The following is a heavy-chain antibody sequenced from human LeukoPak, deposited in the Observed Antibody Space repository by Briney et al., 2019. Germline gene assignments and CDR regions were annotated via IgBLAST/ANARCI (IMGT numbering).Heavy chain of an antibody. CDR3: AKDCPGKSSTSCYGVFDAFDI. V-gene: IGHV3-23*01. CDR1: GFTFSSYA. CDR2: ISGSGGSA. D-gene: IGHD2-2*01. J-gene: IGHJ3*02. Sequence: GGSLRLSCAASGFTFSSYAMSWVRQAPGKGLEWVSAISGSGGSAYYADSVKGRFTISRDNSKNTLYLQMNSLRAEDTAVYYCAKDCPGKSSTSCYGVFDAFDIWGQGTMVTVSS.